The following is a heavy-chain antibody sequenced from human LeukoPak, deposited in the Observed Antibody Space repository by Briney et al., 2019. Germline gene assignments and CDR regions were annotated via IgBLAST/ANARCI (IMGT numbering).Heavy chain of an antibody. D-gene: IGHD3-22*01. V-gene: IGHV3-48*03. J-gene: IGHJ6*02. CDR3: AKDFPHHYETGHSMDL. CDR2: ISVRAATI. CDR1: GFDLGHYE. Sequence: QTGGSLRLSCAASGFDLGHYEVNWVRQAPGKGLEWIAHISVRAATIYYGDSVEGRFTISRDDAKNSLFLQMNSLRVEDTAIYYCAKDFPHHYETGHSMDLWGQGTTVNVS.